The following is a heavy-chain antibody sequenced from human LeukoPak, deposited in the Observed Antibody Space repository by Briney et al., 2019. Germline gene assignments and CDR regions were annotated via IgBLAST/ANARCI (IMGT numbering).Heavy chain of an antibody. CDR1: GFTVSSNY. J-gene: IGHJ4*02. V-gene: IGHV3-66*02. D-gene: IGHD3-22*01. Sequence: GGSLRLSCAASGFTVSSNYMSWVRQAPGKGLEWVSVIYSGGSTYYADSVKGRFTISRDNSKNTLYLQMNSLRAEDTAVYYCARDRVPTYDSSGYYFAWGQGTLVTVS. CDR2: IYSGGST. CDR3: ARDRVPTYDSSGYYFA.